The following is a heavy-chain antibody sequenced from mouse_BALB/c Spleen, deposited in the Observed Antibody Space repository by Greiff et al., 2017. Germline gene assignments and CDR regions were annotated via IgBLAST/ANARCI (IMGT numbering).Heavy chain of an antibody. Sequence: EVQLVESGGGLVKPGGSLKLSCAASGFTFSDYYMYWVRQTPEKRLEWVATISDGGSYTYYPDSVKGRFTISRDNAKNNLYLQMSSLKSEDTAMYYCARGRGFTTATYAYWGQGTLVTVSA. D-gene: IGHD1-2*01. J-gene: IGHJ3*01. V-gene: IGHV5-4*02. CDR3: ARGRGFTTATYAY. CDR1: GFTFSDYY. CDR2: ISDGGSYT.